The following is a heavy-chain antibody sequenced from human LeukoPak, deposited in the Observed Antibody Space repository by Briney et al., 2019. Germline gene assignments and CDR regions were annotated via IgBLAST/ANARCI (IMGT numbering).Heavy chain of an antibody. J-gene: IGHJ4*02. CDR1: GFTFSSYA. CDR2: ISSNGGST. V-gene: IGHV3-64*01. D-gene: IGHD6-19*01. CDR3: AREKFRYSSGPSSFDY. Sequence: GGSLRLSCAASGFTFSSYAMHWVRQAPGKGLEYVSAISSNGGSTYYANSVKGRFTISRDNSKNTLYLQMGSLRAEDMAVYYCAREKFRYSSGPSSFDYWGQGTLVTVSS.